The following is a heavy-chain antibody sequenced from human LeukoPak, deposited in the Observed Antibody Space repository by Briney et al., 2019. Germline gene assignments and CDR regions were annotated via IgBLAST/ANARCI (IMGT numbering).Heavy chain of an antibody. Sequence: GGSLRLSCAASGFMFSTYAMSWVRQAPGNGLEWVSATSGSGDRTYYADSVKGRFTISRDKSENTLYLQMNSLRVEDTAIYYSAKVEGATWYGESEYYCDYWGQGTLVTVSS. J-gene: IGHJ4*02. D-gene: IGHD3-10*01. CDR2: TSGSGDRT. CDR1: GFMFSTYA. V-gene: IGHV3-23*01. CDR3: AKVEGATWYGESEYYCDY.